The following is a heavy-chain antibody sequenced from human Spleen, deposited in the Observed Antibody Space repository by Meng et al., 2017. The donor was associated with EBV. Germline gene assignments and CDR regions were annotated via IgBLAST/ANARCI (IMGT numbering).Heavy chain of an antibody. J-gene: IGHJ5*01. CDR2: IYHSGTV. CDR1: DGSISSGSYY. CDR3: ARVSVQWLRFDS. Sequence: QVLLQESGPGRVNPSQTLSLTCSVSDGSISSGSYYWSWIRQAPGKGLEWIGYIYHSGTVYYNPSLKSRVSLLLDMSKNQFSVKLTSVTAADTAVYYCARVSVQWLRFDSWGQGTLVTVSS. V-gene: IGHV4-30-4*01. D-gene: IGHD6-19*01.